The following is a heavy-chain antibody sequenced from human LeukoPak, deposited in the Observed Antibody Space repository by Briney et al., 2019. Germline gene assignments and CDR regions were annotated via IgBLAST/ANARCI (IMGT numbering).Heavy chain of an antibody. CDR3: SKDRNINYGFFDY. CDR2: IRSDGSDT. J-gene: IGHJ4*02. Sequence: PGGSLRLSCAASGSTFSSYGMHWVRQAPGKGLEWVAFIRSDGSDTYYADSVKGRFTISRDSSKSTLYLQMNSLRAEDTAIYYCSKDRNINYGFFDYWGQGTLVTVSS. D-gene: IGHD4-11*01. V-gene: IGHV3-30*02. CDR1: GSTFSSYG.